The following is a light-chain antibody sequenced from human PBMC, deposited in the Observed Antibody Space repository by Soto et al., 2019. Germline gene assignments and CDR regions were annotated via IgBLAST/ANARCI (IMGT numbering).Light chain of an antibody. CDR1: QSIVNN. CDR2: GAS. V-gene: IGKV3-15*01. J-gene: IGKJ4*01. CDR3: RQYNDLPLT. Sequence: EIVMTQSPATLSVSPGERATLSCRASQSIVNNLAWYQQKPGQCPRLLIYGASSRATGLPARFSGSGSGTGFTLTISSLQSEDFAIYYCRQYNDLPLTFGGGTKLEIK.